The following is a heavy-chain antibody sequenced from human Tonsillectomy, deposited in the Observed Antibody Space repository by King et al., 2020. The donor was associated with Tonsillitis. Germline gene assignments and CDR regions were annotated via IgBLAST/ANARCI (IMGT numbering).Heavy chain of an antibody. CDR1: GFTFSNSG. D-gene: IGHD6-13*01. V-gene: IGHV3-30*18. CDR2: ISHDGSDK. CDR3: AKDRSSSWSLDY. J-gene: IGHJ4*02. Sequence: VQLVESGGGVVQPGRSLRLSCAASGFTFSNSGMHWVRQAPGKGLEWMAVISHDGSDKNYADSVKGRFTISRDNSANTLYLQMNSLRVEDTAIYYCAKDRSSSWSLDYWGQGTLVTVSS.